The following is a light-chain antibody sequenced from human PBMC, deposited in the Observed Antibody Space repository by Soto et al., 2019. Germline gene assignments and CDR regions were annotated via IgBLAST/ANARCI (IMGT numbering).Light chain of an antibody. CDR3: QQYNKYSWT. CDR2: DAS. Sequence: DIRMTQSPSTLSASVGDRVTITCRASQSVSSWLAWYQQKPGKAPKLLIYDASNLESGVPSRFSGSGSGTELTLTISSLQPDDFATYYCQQYNKYSWTFGQGTKVEVK. CDR1: QSVSSW. V-gene: IGKV1-5*01. J-gene: IGKJ1*01.